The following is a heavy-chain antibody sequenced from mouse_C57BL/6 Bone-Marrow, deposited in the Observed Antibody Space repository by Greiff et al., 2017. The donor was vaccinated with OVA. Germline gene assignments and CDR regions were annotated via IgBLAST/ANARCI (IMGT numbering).Heavy chain of an antibody. CDR2: IHPNSGST. V-gene: IGHV1-64*01. Sequence: QVQLQQPGAELVKPGASVKLSCKASGYTFTSYWMHWVKQRPGQGLEWIGMIHPNSGSTNYNEKFKSKATLTVDKSSSTAYMQLSSLTAEDSAVYYWARSREGDYRGYFDVWGTGTTVTVSS. J-gene: IGHJ1*03. D-gene: IGHD2-13*01. CDR1: GYTFTSYW. CDR3: ARSREGDYRGYFDV.